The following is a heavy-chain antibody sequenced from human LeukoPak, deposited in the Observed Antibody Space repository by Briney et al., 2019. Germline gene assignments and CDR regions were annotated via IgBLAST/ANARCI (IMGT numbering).Heavy chain of an antibody. CDR1: GFTFSSYW. CDR3: ARFGYSYPSTHVVGDY. V-gene: IGHV3-7*01. Sequence: PGGSLTLSCAASGFTFSSYWMSWVRRAPGKGLEWVANIKQDGSEKYYVDSVKGRFTISRDNAKNSLYLQMNSLRAEDTAVYYCARFGYSYPSTHVVGDYWGQGALVTVSS. J-gene: IGHJ4*02. D-gene: IGHD5-18*01. CDR2: IKQDGSEK.